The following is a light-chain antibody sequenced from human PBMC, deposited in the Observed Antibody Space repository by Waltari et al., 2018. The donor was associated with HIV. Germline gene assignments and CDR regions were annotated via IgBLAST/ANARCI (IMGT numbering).Light chain of an antibody. J-gene: IGKJ2*01. CDR3: QQYNHWPPYT. CDR1: QSINSH. V-gene: IGKV3-15*01. CDR2: GAS. Sequence: EVVITHSPATLSVSLGARAPPSCRASQSINSHLAWYQHKPGQAPRLLFYGASTRATGVPARFSGSGSGTDFTLTISGLQSEDFAVYYCQQYNHWPPYTFGQGTKLEIK.